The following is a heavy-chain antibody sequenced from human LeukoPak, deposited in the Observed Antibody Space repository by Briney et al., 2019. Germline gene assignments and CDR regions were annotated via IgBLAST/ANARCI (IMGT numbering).Heavy chain of an antibody. CDR1: GFTFSSYA. Sequence: GGSLRLSCAASGFTFSSYAIHWVRQAPGKGLEWVAAISYDGGNKYYADSVKGRFTISRDNSKNTLYLQMNSLRAEDTAAYYCASSGYSQNDGMDVWGQGTTVTVSS. D-gene: IGHD3-22*01. CDR2: ISYDGGNK. CDR3: ASSGYSQNDGMDV. V-gene: IGHV3-30-3*01. J-gene: IGHJ6*02.